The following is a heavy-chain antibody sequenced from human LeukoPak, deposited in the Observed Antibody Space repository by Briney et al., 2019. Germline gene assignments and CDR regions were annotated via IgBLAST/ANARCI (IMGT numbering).Heavy chain of an antibody. J-gene: IGHJ6*02. V-gene: IGHV4-34*01. CDR3: ARGGTAEQWLGSLLGGFYYYYGMDV. D-gene: IGHD6-19*01. Sequence: PSETLSLTCAVYGGSFSGYYWSWIRQPPGKGLEWIGEINHSGSTNYNPSLKGRVTISVDTSKNQFSLKLSSVTAADTAVYYCARGGTAEQWLGSLLGGFYYYYGMDVWGQGTTVTVSS. CDR2: INHSGST. CDR1: GGSFSGYY.